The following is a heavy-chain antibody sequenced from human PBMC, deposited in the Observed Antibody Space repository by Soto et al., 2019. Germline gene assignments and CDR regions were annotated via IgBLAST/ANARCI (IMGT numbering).Heavy chain of an antibody. CDR2: INHSGST. CDR3: ARVGYCSGGSCYAERQGFDY. CDR1: GGSFSGYY. Sequence: QVQLQQWGAGLLKPSETLSLTCAVYGGSFSGYYWSWIRQPPGKGLEWIGEINHSGSTNYNPALKSRVTISVHTSKNQSSRKRSSVTAADTAVYYCARVGYCSGGSCYAERQGFDYWGQGTLVTVSS. D-gene: IGHD2-15*01. J-gene: IGHJ4*02. V-gene: IGHV4-34*01.